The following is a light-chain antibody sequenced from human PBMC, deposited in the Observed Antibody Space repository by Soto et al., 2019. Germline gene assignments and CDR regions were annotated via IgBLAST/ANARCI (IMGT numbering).Light chain of an antibody. CDR2: EAT. Sequence: QSALTQPASVSGSPGQSITISCTGTNSDVGSYKFVSWYQQHPGKVPKLIIYEATKRPSGLSNRFSGSKSGNTASLTISGLQAEDEADYYCCSFAGGGATWVFGGGTKLPVL. V-gene: IGLV2-23*01. CDR1: NSDVGSYKF. J-gene: IGLJ3*02. CDR3: CSFAGGGATWV.